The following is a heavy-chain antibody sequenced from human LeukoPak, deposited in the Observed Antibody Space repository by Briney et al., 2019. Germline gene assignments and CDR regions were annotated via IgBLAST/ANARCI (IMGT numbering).Heavy chain of an antibody. J-gene: IGHJ4*02. D-gene: IGHD3-22*01. CDR2: IYSGGGT. Sequence: GGSLRLSCAAAGFTVSSNYMSWVRQAPGKGLDGVSGIYSGGGTYYADSVKGRFTISRDNSKNTLYLQMNSLRAEDTPVYYCGSSDYPPLFDYWGQGTLVTVSS. CDR3: GSSDYPPLFDY. V-gene: IGHV3-66*01. CDR1: GFTVSSNY.